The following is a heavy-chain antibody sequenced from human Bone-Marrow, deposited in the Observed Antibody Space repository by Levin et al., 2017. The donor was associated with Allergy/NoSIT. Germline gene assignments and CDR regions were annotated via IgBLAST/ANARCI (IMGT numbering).Heavy chain of an antibody. J-gene: IGHJ5*02. CDR2: IIPIFGTA. D-gene: IGHD6-19*01. CDR3: ARDPRIAVAVRADWFDP. CDR1: GGTFSSYA. V-gene: IGHV1-69*06. Sequence: VASVKVSCKASGGTFSSYAISWVRQAPGQGLEWMGGIIPIFGTANYAQKFQGRVTITADKSTSTAYMELSSLRSEDTAVYYCARDPRIAVAVRADWFDPWGQGTLVTVSS.